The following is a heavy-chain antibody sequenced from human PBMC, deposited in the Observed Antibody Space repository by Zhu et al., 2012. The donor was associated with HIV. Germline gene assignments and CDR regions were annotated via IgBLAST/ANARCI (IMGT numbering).Heavy chain of an antibody. CDR3: ASSSPIFRVAGTWGY. V-gene: IGHV4-39*01. CDR2: IYYSGST. D-gene: IGHD6-19*01. J-gene: IGHJ4*02. CDR1: GGSISSSSYY. Sequence: QVQLQESGPGLVKPSETLSLTCTVSGGSISSSSYYWGWIRQPPGKGLEWIGSIYYSGSTYYNPSLKSRVTISVDTSKNQFSLKLSSVTAADTAVYYCASSSPIFRVAGTWGYWGQGTLVTVSS.